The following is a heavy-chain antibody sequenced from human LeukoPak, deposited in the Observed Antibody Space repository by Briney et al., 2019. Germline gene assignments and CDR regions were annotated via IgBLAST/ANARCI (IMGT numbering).Heavy chain of an antibody. D-gene: IGHD6-19*01. V-gene: IGHV3-23*01. CDR3: ARDSSGWSKNY. Sequence: GGSLRLSCAASGCTFSTDAMTWVRQAPGKGLQWVSAISWSGGDTYYDDSVKGRFTISRDNSKNMMYLQMNSLRAEDTAVYYCARDSSGWSKNYWGQGTLVTVSS. CDR2: ISWSGGDT. CDR1: GCTFSTDA. J-gene: IGHJ4*02.